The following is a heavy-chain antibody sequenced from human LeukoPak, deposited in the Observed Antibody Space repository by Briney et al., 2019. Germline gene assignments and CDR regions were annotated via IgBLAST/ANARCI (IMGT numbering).Heavy chain of an antibody. CDR3: SRGYYYGSGTPVWFDP. J-gene: IGHJ5*02. Sequence: GGSLRLSCTASGFTFGDYVMSWVRQAPGKGLEWVGFIRSKAYVGTTEYAASVKGRFTISRDDSKSIAYLQMNILKTEDTAVYYCSRGYYYGSGTPVWFDPWGQGTLVTVSS. CDR1: GFTFGDYV. D-gene: IGHD3-10*01. V-gene: IGHV3-49*04. CDR2: IRSKAYVGTT.